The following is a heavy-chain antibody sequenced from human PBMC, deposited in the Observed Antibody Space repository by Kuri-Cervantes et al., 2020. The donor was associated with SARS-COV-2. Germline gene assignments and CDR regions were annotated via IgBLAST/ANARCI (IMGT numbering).Heavy chain of an antibody. CDR3: AKDQHGIIVVIAAIDY. CDR1: GFTFSSYG. CDR2: ISYDGSNK. V-gene: IGHV3-30*02. D-gene: IGHD2-15*01. Sequence: GESLKISCAASGFTFSSYGMHWVRQAPGKGLEWVAFISYDGSNKYYVESVKGRFTVSRDNSKNTLYLQINSLRAEDTAVYYCAKDQHGIIVVIAAIDYWGQGTLVTVSS. J-gene: IGHJ4*02.